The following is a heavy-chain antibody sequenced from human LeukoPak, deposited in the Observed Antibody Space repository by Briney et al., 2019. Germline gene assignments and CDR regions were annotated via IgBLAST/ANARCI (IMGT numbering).Heavy chain of an antibody. CDR2: INPSGGST. V-gene: IGHV1-46*01. D-gene: IGHD4-17*01. J-gene: IGHJ4*02. CDR3: ARGTVTTPETGGDHFDY. CDR1: GYTFTGYY. Sequence: ASVKVSCKASGYTFTGYYMHWVRQAPGQGLEWMGIINPSGGSTSYALKFQGRVTMTRDTSTSTVYMELSSLRSEDTAVYYCARGTVTTPETGGDHFDYWGQGTLVTVSS.